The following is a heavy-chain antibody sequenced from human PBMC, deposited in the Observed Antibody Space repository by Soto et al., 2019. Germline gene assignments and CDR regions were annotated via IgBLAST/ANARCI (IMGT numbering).Heavy chain of an antibody. CDR3: ARLKLIMDTVVEPALFF. V-gene: IGHV1-18*04. CDR2: ISPYNGNT. CDR1: GYTFTSYA. Sequence: ASVKVSCKASGYTFTSYAFSWVRQAPGQGLEWMGWISPYNGNTNYAQMLQGRVTMTTDTSTSTAYMELRSLRSDDTAVYYCARLKLIMDTVVEPALFFWGQGTLVTVYS. D-gene: IGHD2-2*03. J-gene: IGHJ4*02.